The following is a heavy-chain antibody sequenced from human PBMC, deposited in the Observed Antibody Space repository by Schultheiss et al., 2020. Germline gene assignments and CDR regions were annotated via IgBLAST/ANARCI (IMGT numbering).Heavy chain of an antibody. CDR2: ISGSGGST. Sequence: ESLKISCAASGFTFSSYAMSWVRQAPGKGLEWVSAISGSGGSTYYADSVKGRFTISRDNSKNTLYLQMNSLRAEDTAVYYCAKDATAPFDYWGQGTLVNVSS. V-gene: IGHV3-23*01. J-gene: IGHJ4*02. CDR1: GFTFSSYA. D-gene: IGHD4-17*01. CDR3: AKDATAPFDY.